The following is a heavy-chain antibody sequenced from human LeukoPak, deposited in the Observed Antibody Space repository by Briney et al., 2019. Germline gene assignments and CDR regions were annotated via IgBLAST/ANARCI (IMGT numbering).Heavy chain of an antibody. V-gene: IGHV3-48*02. CDR1: GFIFSRYS. D-gene: IGHD4-23*01. Sequence: PGGSLRLSCAASGFIFSRYSMNWVRQAPRKGLEWVSYISSSSSTIYYAHSVKGRFTISRDNAKNSLYLQMNSLRDEDTAVYYCAREDYGGNSFDYWGQGTLVTVSS. J-gene: IGHJ4*02. CDR3: AREDYGGNSFDY. CDR2: ISSSSSTI.